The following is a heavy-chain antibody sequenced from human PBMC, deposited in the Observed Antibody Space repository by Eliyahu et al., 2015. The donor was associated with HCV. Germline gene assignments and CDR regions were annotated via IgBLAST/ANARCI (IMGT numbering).Heavy chain of an antibody. Sequence: LVESGGGLVRPGGSLRLSCAASGFSLSSFTMNWVRQTPGEGQLEWIAYIYLRDTTIYYSDSVRGRFTISRDNAKNSVFLQMNVLNSDDSGVYYCARDLGQPRGSFDVWGQGTVVTVSS. V-gene: IGHV3-48*01. D-gene: IGHD2-2*01. CDR1: GFSLSSFT. J-gene: IGHJ3*01. CDR2: IYLRDTTI. CDR3: ARDLGQPRGSFDV.